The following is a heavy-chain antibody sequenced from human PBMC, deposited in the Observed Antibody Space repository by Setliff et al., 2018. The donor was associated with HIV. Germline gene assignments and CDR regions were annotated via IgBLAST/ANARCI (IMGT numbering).Heavy chain of an antibody. V-gene: IGHV3-7*01. CDR3: ARDLRWYDSSGSHDAFDI. Sequence: PGGSLRLSCAASGFTFSNYWMTWFRQAPGKGLEWVANIRQDGSEKYYVDSVEGRFTISRDNAKNSLYLQMNSLRADDTAVYYCARDLRWYDSSGSHDAFDIWGQGTMVTVSS. CDR1: GFTFSNYW. CDR2: IRQDGSEK. D-gene: IGHD3-22*01. J-gene: IGHJ3*02.